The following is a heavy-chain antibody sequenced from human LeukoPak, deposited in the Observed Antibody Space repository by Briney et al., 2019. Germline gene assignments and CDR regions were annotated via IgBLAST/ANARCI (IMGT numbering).Heavy chain of an antibody. CDR1: IDSFTNYY. Sequence: PSETLSLACAVYIDSFTNYYWNWIRQTPGKGLEWIGEVNDSGGTNINPSLRSRVILSVDTSKNQFSLKLISVTAADTAVYYCARGQGVTVPHVGKNWFDPWGQGTLVTVSS. V-gene: IGHV4-34*01. CDR2: VNDSGGT. J-gene: IGHJ5*02. CDR3: ARGQGVTVPHVGKNWFDP. D-gene: IGHD1-26*01.